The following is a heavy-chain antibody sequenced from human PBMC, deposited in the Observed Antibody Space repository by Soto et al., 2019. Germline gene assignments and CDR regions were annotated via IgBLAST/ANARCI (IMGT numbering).Heavy chain of an antibody. Sequence: SETLSLTCAVYGGSFSGYYWSWIRQPPGKGLEWIGEINHSGSTNYNPSLKSRVTISVDTSKNQFSLKLSSVTAADTAVYYCARTLIVGALDYYFDYWGQGTLVTVSS. CDR2: INHSGST. J-gene: IGHJ4*02. D-gene: IGHD1-26*01. CDR3: ARTLIVGALDYYFDY. CDR1: GGSFSGYY. V-gene: IGHV4-34*01.